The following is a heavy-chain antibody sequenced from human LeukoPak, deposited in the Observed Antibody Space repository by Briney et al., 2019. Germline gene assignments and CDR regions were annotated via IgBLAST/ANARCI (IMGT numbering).Heavy chain of an antibody. CDR1: GGSISSSSYS. D-gene: IGHD3-22*01. CDR2: IYYSGST. CDR3: ARIRATYYYDSGGYEYFQH. J-gene: IGHJ1*01. V-gene: IGHV4-39*01. Sequence: SETLSLTCTVSGGSISSSSYSWGWIRQPPGKGLEWFGSIYYSGSTYYNPSPKSRVTISVDTSKNQFSLKLSSVTAADTAVYYCARIRATYYYDSGGYEYFQHWGQGTLVTVSS.